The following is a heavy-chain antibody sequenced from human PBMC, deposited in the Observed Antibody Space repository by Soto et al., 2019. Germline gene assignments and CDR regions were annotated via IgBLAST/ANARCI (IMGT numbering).Heavy chain of an antibody. V-gene: IGHV3-21*01. J-gene: IGHJ5*02. CDR1: GCSFSSYS. CDR3: ARGYTGYCSGGTCYWFDP. Sequence: PGGSLRLSCAASGCSFSSYSMNWVRQAPGKGLEWVSSISSSASHINYADSVKGRFTISRDNAKKSLYLQMNSLRAEDTAVYYCARGYTGYCSGGTCYWFDPWGQGTLVTSPQ. CDR2: ISSSASHI. D-gene: IGHD2-15*01.